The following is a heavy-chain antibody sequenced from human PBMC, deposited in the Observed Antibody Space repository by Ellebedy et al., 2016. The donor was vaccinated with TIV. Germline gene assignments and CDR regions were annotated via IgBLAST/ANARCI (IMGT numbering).Heavy chain of an antibody. CDR3: ARDDCSGTSCPFFHY. V-gene: IGHV1-2*02. CDR1: GYTFTNYD. CDR2: INPNGGGT. J-gene: IGHJ4*02. D-gene: IGHD2-2*01. Sequence: ASVKVSXXASGYTFTNYDINWVRQAPGQGLEWMGWINPNGGGTNYAQSFQGRVTMTRDTSISTAYMELSRLRSDDTAVYYCARDDCSGTSCPFFHYWGQGTLVTVSS.